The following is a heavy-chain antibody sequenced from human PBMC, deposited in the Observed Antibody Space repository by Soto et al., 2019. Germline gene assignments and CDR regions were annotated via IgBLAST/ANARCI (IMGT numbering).Heavy chain of an antibody. CDR1: GFTFSTYG. Sequence: EVQLLESGGGLVQPGGSLRLSCAASGFTFSTYGMAWVRQAPGKGLEWVSAISSSGTATYYADSVKGRFTISRDNSKNTLFLQMNSLRAEDTAVYYCAKEIGHSKPFDYWGQGTLVTVSS. J-gene: IGHJ4*02. CDR2: ISSSGTAT. CDR3: AKEIGHSKPFDY. D-gene: IGHD4-4*01. V-gene: IGHV3-23*01.